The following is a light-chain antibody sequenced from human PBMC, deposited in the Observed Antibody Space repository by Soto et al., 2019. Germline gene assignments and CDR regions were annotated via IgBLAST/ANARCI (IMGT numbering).Light chain of an antibody. CDR3: QQYSSSRT. J-gene: IGKJ1*01. CDR1: QSVSSNH. CDR2: GGS. V-gene: IGKV3-20*01. Sequence: EIVLTQSPATLALSPGERATLSCRASQSVSSNHLAWYQQNPGQAPRLLIYGGSSRATGIPVRFSGSGSETDFTLTITRLEPEDFAVYYCQQYSSSRTFGQGTKVDIK.